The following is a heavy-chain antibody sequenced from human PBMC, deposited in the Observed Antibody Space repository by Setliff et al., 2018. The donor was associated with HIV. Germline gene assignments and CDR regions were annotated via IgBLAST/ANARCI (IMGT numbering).Heavy chain of an antibody. CDR3: ARDQANYYDSSGYYYFGY. D-gene: IGHD3-22*01. J-gene: IGHJ4*02. Sequence: SETLSLTCTVSGGSISSYCWSWIRQPAGKGLEWIGRIYTSGSTNYNPSLKSRVTMSVDTSKNQFSLKLSSVTAADTAVYYCARDQANYYDSSGYYYFGYWGQGTLVTVSS. CDR2: IYTSGST. CDR1: GGSISSYC. V-gene: IGHV4-4*07.